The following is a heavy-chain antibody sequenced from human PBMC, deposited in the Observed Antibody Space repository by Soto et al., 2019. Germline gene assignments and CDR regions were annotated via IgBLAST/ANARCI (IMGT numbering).Heavy chain of an antibody. CDR3: AATYCGGDCYRWGYYYYYMDV. V-gene: IGHV3-9*01. Sequence: GGSLRLSCAASGFTFSSYAMSGVRQDPGKGLEWVSGISWNSDSIGYADSVKGRFTISRDNAKNSLYLQMNSLRAEDTALYYCAATYCGGDCYRWGYYYYYMDVWGKGTTVTVSS. D-gene: IGHD2-21*01. CDR2: ISWNSDSI. CDR1: GFTFSSYA. J-gene: IGHJ6*03.